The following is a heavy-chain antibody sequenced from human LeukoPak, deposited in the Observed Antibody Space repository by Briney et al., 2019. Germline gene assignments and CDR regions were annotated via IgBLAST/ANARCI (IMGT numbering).Heavy chain of an antibody. CDR1: GYTFTGYY. CDR3: ARVLEIKTPWFDP. V-gene: IGHV1-2*06. Sequence: ASVKVSCKASGYTFTGYYMHWVRQAPGQGLEWMGRINPNSGGTNYAQKFQGRVTMTRDTSTSTVYMELSSLRSEDTAVYYCARVLEIKTPWFDPWGQGTLVTVSS. J-gene: IGHJ5*02. D-gene: IGHD5-24*01. CDR2: INPNSGGT.